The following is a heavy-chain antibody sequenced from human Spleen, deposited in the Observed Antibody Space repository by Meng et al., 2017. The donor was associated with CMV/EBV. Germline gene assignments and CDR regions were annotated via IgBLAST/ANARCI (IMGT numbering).Heavy chain of an antibody. J-gene: IGHJ4*02. V-gene: IGHV3-30*04. D-gene: IGHD4/OR15-4a*01. CDR3: AREDYGSPGGY. Sequence: GESLKISCAASGFTFSSFPMHWVRQAPGKGLEWVAVISYDGSNTYYADSVQGRFTISRDRSKKTLYLQMNSLRAEDTAVYYCAREDYGSPGGYWGQGTLVTVSS. CDR2: ISYDGSNT. CDR1: GFTFSSFP.